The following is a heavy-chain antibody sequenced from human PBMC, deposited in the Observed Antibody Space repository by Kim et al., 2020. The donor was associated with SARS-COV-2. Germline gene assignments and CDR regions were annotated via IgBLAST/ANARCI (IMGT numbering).Heavy chain of an antibody. J-gene: IGHJ5*02. Sequence: YATSGKGRFTIPRDNAKNSLYLQMNSLRDEDTAVYYCARDRGMGGRWFDPWGQGTLVTVSS. CDR3: ARDRGMGGRWFDP. D-gene: IGHD2-15*01. V-gene: IGHV3-48*02.